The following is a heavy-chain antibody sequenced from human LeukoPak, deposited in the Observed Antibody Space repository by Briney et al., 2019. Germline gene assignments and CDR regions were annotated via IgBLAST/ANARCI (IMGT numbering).Heavy chain of an antibody. J-gene: IGHJ4*02. D-gene: IGHD3-22*01. CDR2: INWNGGST. Sequence: PGGSLRLSCAASGFTFDDYGMSWVRQAPGKGLEWASGINWNGGSTGYADSVKGRFTISRDNAKNSLYLQMNSLRAEDTALYYCARGYYYDSSGYYPPRPPLDYWGQGTLVTVSS. CDR3: ARGYYYDSSGYYPPRPPLDY. V-gene: IGHV3-20*04. CDR1: GFTFDDYG.